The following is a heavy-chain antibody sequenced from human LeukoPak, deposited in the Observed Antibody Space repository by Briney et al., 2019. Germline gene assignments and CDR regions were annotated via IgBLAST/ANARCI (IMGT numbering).Heavy chain of an antibody. D-gene: IGHD3-22*01. CDR2: IYYSGST. J-gene: IGHJ4*02. CDR3: ARAGDYYDSSGQFDY. V-gene: IGHV4-31*03. CDR1: GGSISSGGYY. Sequence: SQTLSLTCTVSGGSISSGGYYWSWIRQHPGKGLEWIGYIYYSGSTYYNPSLKSRVTISVDTSKNQFSLKLSSVTAADTAVYYCARAGDYYDSSGQFDYWGQGTLVTVSS.